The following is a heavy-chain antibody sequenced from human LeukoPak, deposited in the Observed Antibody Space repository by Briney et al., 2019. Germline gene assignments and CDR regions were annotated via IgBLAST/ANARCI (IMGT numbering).Heavy chain of an antibody. V-gene: IGHV3-53*05. CDR2: IYSGGST. CDR1: GFTVSSNY. CDR3: AKDPPPYYYDSSGYLSYFDY. D-gene: IGHD3-22*01. Sequence: GGSLRLSCAASGFTVSSNYMSWVRQAPGKGLEWVSVIYSGGSTYYADSVKGRFTISRDNSKNTLYLQMNSLRAEDTAVYYCAKDPPPYYYDSSGYLSYFDYWGQGTLVTVSS. J-gene: IGHJ4*02.